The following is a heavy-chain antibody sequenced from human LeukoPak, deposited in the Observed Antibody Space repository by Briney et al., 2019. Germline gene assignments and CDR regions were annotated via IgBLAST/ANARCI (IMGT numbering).Heavy chain of an antibody. CDR2: IYHSGST. J-gene: IGHJ4*02. Sequence: PSETLSLTCAVSGYSISIGYYWGWIRPPPGKGLEWIGSIYHSGSTYYNPSLKSRVTISVDTSKNQFSLKLSSVTAADTAVYYCARSGMGAAIGYYFDYWGQGTLVSFSS. V-gene: IGHV4-38-2*01. D-gene: IGHD1-26*01. CDR3: ARSGMGAAIGYYFDY. CDR1: GYSISIGYY.